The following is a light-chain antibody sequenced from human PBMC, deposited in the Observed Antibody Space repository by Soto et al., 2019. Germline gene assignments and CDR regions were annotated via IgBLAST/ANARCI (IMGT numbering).Light chain of an antibody. CDR1: QSVSSN. Sequence: EIVLRQSPATLSGSPGEKATLSCRVSQSVSSNLAWYQQQPGRAPRHLIYGGSTSGAGGPARFSSSGSGREFSLIISSLLSADYVVYYCHQYNNWPPITFGQGTRVEIK. CDR3: HQYNNWPPIT. J-gene: IGKJ5*01. V-gene: IGKV3-15*01. CDR2: GGS.